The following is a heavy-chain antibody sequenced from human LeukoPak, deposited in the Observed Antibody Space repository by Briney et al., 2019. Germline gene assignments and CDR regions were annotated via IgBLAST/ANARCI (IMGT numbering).Heavy chain of an antibody. V-gene: IGHV4-4*07. CDR3: ARDQWYYDFWSGYPRDSGMDV. J-gene: IGHJ6*02. CDR1: GGSISSYY. CDR2: IYTSGST. Sequence: PSETLSLTCTVSGGSISSYYWSWIRQPAGKGLEWIGRIYTSGSTNYNPSLKSRVTMSVDTSKNQFSLKLSSVTAADTAVYYCARDQWYYDFWSGYPRDSGMDVWGQGTTVPVSS. D-gene: IGHD3-3*01.